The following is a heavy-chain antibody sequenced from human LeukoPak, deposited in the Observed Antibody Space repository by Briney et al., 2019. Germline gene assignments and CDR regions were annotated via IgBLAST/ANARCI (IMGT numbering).Heavy chain of an antibody. CDR2: IYHSGNT. Sequence: SETLFLTCTVSAYSISGGYYWGWIRQPPGKGLEWIGTIYHSGNTYYDPSLKSRVTISIDTSKNQFSLKLSSVTATDTAVYYCARLRRSRLAELDYWGQGTLVTVSS. D-gene: IGHD3-16*01. J-gene: IGHJ4*02. CDR1: AYSISGGYY. CDR3: ARLRRSRLAELDY. V-gene: IGHV4-38-2*02.